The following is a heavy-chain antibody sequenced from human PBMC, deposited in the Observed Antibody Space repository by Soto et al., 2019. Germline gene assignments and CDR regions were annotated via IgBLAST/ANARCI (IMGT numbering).Heavy chain of an antibody. D-gene: IGHD5-18*01. V-gene: IGHV3-23*01. Sequence: PGGSLRLSCAASGFTFSSYSMSWVRQAPGKGLEWVSAITGSGGSTYYADSVKGRFTISRDNSKNTLYLQMNSLRAEDTAVHYCAKEGDLIGYNYGSCFDYWGQGTLVTVSS. J-gene: IGHJ4*02. CDR1: GFTFSSYS. CDR2: ITGSGGST. CDR3: AKEGDLIGYNYGSCFDY.